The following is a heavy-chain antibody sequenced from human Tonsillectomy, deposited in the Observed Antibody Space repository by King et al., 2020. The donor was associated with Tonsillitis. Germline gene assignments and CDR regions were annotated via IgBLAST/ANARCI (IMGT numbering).Heavy chain of an antibody. CDR3: ARGGLYSYGLDV. D-gene: IGHD2-15*01. CDR1: GFTFTSYA. V-gene: IGHV3-23*04. J-gene: IGHJ6*02. CDR2: ITGSGVYT. Sequence: VQLVESGGGLVQPGGSLRLSCAASGFTFTSYAMSWVRQAPGEGLEWVSTITGSGVYTYYADSVKRRFTISRDNXKNTLFLQMNSLRAEDTAVYYCARGGLYSYGLDVCGQGTTVTVSS.